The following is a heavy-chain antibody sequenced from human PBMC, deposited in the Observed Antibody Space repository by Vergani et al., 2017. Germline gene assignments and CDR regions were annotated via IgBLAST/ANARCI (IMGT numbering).Heavy chain of an antibody. D-gene: IGHD1-26*01. CDR2: VGFDGSDT. CDR3: ARDGAGTIDFDY. J-gene: IGHJ4*02. CDR1: GFTFTDYG. Sequence: EVQLVETGGGLEQPGRSLRLSCRASGFTFTDYGISWVRQAPGKGLEWVSRVGFDGSDTVYADSVKGRFTISKDSAMNTVHLQMTNVRAEDTAVYFCARDGAGTIDFDYWGPGILVTVSS. V-gene: IGHV3-74*01.